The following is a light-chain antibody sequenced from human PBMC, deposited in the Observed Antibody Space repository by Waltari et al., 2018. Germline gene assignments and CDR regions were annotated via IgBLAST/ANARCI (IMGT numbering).Light chain of an antibody. CDR2: SNN. J-gene: IGLJ2*01. Sequence: QSVLTQPPSASGTPGQRVTISCSGNSPNIGSNTVNWYQQLPVTAPKLLIYSNNQRPSGVPDRFAGSKSGTSASLAISGLQSEDEADYYCAAWDDSLNGVVFGGGTKLTVL. CDR1: SPNIGSNT. V-gene: IGLV1-44*01. CDR3: AAWDDSLNGVV.